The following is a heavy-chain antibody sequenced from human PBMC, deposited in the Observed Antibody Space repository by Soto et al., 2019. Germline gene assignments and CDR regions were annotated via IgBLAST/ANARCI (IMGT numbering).Heavy chain of an antibody. V-gene: IGHV4-31*03. CDR3: ARDLRGYSRYDYLDY. Sequence: SETLSLTCTVSGGSISSGGYYWSWIRQHPGRGLEWVGYSYYTGSSYYNPPLKSRVTISVDACKNQLSLRLASGTAADTAVYYCARDLRGYSRYDYLDYWGQGIPVTVSS. D-gene: IGHD5-12*01. CDR2: SYYTGSS. CDR1: GGSISSGGYY. J-gene: IGHJ4*02.